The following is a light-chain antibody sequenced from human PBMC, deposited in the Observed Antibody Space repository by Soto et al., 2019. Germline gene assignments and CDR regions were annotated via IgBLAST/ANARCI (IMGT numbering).Light chain of an antibody. J-gene: IGLJ2*01. V-gene: IGLV2-14*01. CDR1: SSDVGGYNF. Sequence: QSALTQPASVSGSPGQSITISCSGTSSDVGGYNFVSWFQQHPGKAPKVMLYDVSTRPSGVSNRFSGSKSGNTASLTISGLQSEDEADYYCSSYTSSNTLVFGGGTKVTVL. CDR3: SSYTSSNTLV. CDR2: DVS.